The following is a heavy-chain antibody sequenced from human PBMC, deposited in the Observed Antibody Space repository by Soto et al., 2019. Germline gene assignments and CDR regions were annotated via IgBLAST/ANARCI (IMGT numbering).Heavy chain of an antibody. Sequence: QVQLQESGPGLVKPWETLSLTCTVSGGSMTNYHWRWIRQPPGKGLEWIGYIYNSGSPSYNPSLKSRVTLLPDTAKTQFSLRLSSVTAADTAVYYCARHLRGSDFRGSWGFDFWGQGTLVTVSS. V-gene: IGHV4-59*08. D-gene: IGHD5-12*01. J-gene: IGHJ4*02. CDR1: GGSMTNYH. CDR2: IYNSGSP. CDR3: ARHLRGSDFRGSWGFDF.